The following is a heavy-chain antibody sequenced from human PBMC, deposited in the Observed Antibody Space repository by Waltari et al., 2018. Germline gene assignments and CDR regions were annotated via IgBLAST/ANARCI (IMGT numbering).Heavy chain of an antibody. CDR1: GYSFISYW. J-gene: IGHJ3*01. D-gene: IGHD3-10*01. V-gene: IGHV5-51*03. CDR3: ARPRRGRDAFDV. CDR2: IWPDDSDT. Sequence: EVQLVQSGPEVKKSGESLRISCQVSGYSFISYWIAWVRQMHGKVLEYMGIIWPDDSDTRYSPSFQGKVIISVDKSIGTAYLQLNTLKASDTAMYYCARPRRGRDAFDVWGPGTMVTVS.